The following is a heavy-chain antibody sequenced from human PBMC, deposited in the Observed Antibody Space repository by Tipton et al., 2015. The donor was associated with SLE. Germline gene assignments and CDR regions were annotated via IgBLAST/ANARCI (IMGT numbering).Heavy chain of an antibody. CDR1: GGSFSGYY. J-gene: IGHJ4*02. D-gene: IGHD5-12*01. Sequence: TLSLTCAVYGGSFSGYYWSWIRQPPGKGLEWIGEINHSGSTNYNPSLMSRVTISVDTSKNQFSLKLSSVTAADTAVYYCARGYSGYAQGHFLDYWGQGTLVTVSS. V-gene: IGHV4-34*01. CDR2: INHSGST. CDR3: ARGYSGYAQGHFLDY.